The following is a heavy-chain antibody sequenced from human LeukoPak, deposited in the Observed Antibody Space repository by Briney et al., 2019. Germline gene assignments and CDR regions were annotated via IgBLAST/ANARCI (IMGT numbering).Heavy chain of an antibody. V-gene: IGHV3-33*08. CDR2: IWYDGSNK. CDR1: GFTFSSYA. D-gene: IGHD2-15*01. CDR3: ARESYCSGSSCSAFDY. Sequence: GGSLRLSCAASGFTFSSYAMSWVRQAPGKGLEWVAVIWYDGSNKYYADSVKGRFTISRDNSKNTLYLQMNSLRAEDTAVYYCARESYCSGSSCSAFDYWGQGTLVTVSS. J-gene: IGHJ4*02.